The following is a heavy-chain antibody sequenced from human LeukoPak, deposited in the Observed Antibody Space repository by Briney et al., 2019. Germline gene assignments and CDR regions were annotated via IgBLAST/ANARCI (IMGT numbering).Heavy chain of an antibody. CDR1: GGSISSYY. J-gene: IGHJ4*02. CDR3: ARESLVPGRTTFDY. Sequence: SETLSLTCTVSGGSISSYYWSWLRQPPGKRLEWIAYISYSGRTNYNPSLKSRVTISVDTSNNQFSLKVSSVTAADTAVYYCARESLVPGRTTFDYWGQGTLVTISS. CDR2: ISYSGRT. D-gene: IGHD6-19*01. V-gene: IGHV4-59*01.